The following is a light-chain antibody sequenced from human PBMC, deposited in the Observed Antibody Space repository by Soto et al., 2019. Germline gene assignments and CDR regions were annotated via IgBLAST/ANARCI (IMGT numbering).Light chain of an antibody. CDR3: QQYASSIT. V-gene: IGKV3-20*01. J-gene: IGKJ5*01. CDR2: GAS. Sequence: EIVLTQSPGTLSLSPGERATLSCRASQSVSSSYLAWYQQKPGQAPRLLIYGASSRATGIPDRFSGSGLGTDFTLTISRLEPEDFAVYYCQQYASSITFGQGTRLEIK. CDR1: QSVSSSY.